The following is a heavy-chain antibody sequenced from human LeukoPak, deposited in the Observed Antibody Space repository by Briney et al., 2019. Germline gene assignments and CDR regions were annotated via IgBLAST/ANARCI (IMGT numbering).Heavy chain of an antibody. D-gene: IGHD6-13*01. CDR3: ARGTYSSSWTLLGY. CDR1: GGTFSSYA. Sequence: ASVKVSCKASGGTFSSYAISWVRQATGQGLEWMGWMNPNSGNTGYAQKFQGRVTMTRNTSISTAYMELSSLRSEDTAVYYCARGTYSSSWTLLGYWGQGTLVTVSS. J-gene: IGHJ4*02. V-gene: IGHV1-8*02. CDR2: MNPNSGNT.